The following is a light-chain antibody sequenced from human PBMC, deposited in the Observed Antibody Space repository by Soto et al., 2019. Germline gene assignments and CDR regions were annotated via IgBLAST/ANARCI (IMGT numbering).Light chain of an antibody. CDR2: AAS. Sequence: DIQMTQSPSSLSASVGDRVIISCRASQNILTYLNWYQQKPGKAPELLIYAASNLRRGFPSRFSGTGSGTDLRLTIISLQPEDVATYFCHQSYGLPSYSFGQGTKLES. CDR3: HQSYGLPSYS. J-gene: IGKJ2*03. CDR1: QNILTY. V-gene: IGKV1-39*01.